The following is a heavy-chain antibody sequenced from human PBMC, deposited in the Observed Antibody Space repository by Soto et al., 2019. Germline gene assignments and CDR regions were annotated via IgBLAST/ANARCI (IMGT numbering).Heavy chain of an antibody. J-gene: IGHJ4*02. Sequence: GGSLRLSCAASGFTFSSYAMSWVRQAPGKGLEWVSGISGSGGSTYYADSVKGRFTISRDNSKNTLYLQMNSLRAEDTAVYYWAKDYDFWSGYYPGRYFDYWGQGTLVTVSS. V-gene: IGHV3-23*01. CDR1: GFTFSSYA. CDR3: AKDYDFWSGYYPGRYFDY. CDR2: ISGSGGST. D-gene: IGHD3-3*01.